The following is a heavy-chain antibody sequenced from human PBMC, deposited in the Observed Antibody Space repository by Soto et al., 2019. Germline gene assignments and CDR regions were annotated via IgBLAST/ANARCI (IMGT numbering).Heavy chain of an antibody. CDR1: GDSVSSGLYY. V-gene: IGHV4-61*01. CDR3: ARGGRSAYYYYMGV. CDR2: VYYSGST. Sequence: PSETLSLTCTVSGDSVSSGLYYRGWIRQPPGKGLEWIGYVYYSGSTNYNPSLKSRVTISVDTSKNQFSLKLTSVTAADTAMYYCARGGRSAYYYYMGVWGKGTTVTVSS. J-gene: IGHJ6*03.